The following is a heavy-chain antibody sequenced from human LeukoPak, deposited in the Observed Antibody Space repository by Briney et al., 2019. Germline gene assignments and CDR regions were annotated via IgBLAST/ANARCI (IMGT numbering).Heavy chain of an antibody. CDR3: ARSGSSGWPDY. CDR1: GGSISSGSYY. D-gene: IGHD6-19*01. Sequence: SETLSLTCTVSGGSISSGSYYWSWIRQPAGKGLEWIGRIYTSGSTNYNPSLKSRVTISVDTSKNQFSLKLSSVTAADTAVYYCARSGSSGWPDYWGQGTLVTVSS. CDR2: IYTSGST. J-gene: IGHJ4*02. V-gene: IGHV4-61*02.